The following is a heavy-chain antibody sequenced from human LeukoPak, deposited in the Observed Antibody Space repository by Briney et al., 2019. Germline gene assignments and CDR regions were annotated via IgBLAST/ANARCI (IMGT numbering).Heavy chain of an antibody. J-gene: IGHJ4*02. Sequence: SETLSLTCTVSGGAISNYYWSWIRQPPGKGLEWIGYIYYSGSTNYNPSLKNRVTISLDTSKNQFSLKLNSVTAADTAVYYCARSVDTSMVGDYWGQGTLVTVSS. V-gene: IGHV4-59*01. D-gene: IGHD5-18*01. CDR3: ARSVDTSMVGDY. CDR2: IYYSGST. CDR1: GGAISNYY.